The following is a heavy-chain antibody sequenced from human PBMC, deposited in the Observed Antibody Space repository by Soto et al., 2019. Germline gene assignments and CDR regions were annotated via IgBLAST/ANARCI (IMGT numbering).Heavy chain of an antibody. Sequence: EVQLLESGGGSVQPGGSLRLSCSASGFTFSNYAMSWVRQAPGKGLEWVASISGGGRSTNYADSVKGRFTISRDNSKNTLAVQMSSLRAEDTAVYYCARDGGNICSGGSCYFQAPDYWGQGTLVTVSP. CDR2: ISGGGRST. CDR1: GFTFSNYA. D-gene: IGHD2-15*01. V-gene: IGHV3-23*01. CDR3: ARDGGNICSGGSCYFQAPDY. J-gene: IGHJ4*02.